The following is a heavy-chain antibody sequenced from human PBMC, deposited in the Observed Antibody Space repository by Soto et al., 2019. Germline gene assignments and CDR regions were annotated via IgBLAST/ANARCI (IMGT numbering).Heavy chain of an antibody. CDR3: ARAYRENYFYAMAV. CDR1: GGSFSNYA. J-gene: IGHJ6*02. V-gene: IGHV1-69*01. Sequence: QVQLVQSGAEVKMPGSSVRVSCKASGGSFSNYAISWVRQAPGQGLEWRGGIIPMFGIGNYAEKVLGRVTITADESTSTSHMALSSLRSEDTAVYFCARAYRENYFYAMAVWCQGTTVTVSS. CDR2: IIPMFGIG. D-gene: IGHD1-26*01.